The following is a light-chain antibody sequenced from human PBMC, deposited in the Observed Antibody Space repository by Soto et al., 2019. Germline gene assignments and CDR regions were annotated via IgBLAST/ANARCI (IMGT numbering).Light chain of an antibody. J-gene: IGKJ1*01. CDR1: QTIDVY. V-gene: IGKV1-39*01. Sequence: DIQMTQSPSSLSASVGDRVSITCRASQTIDVYLNWYLQKPGRAPQLLIYAASKLQGGVPSRFSGSGSGTEFTLTISSLQPDDFATYYCQHYNSYSEAFGQGTKVELE. CDR2: AAS. CDR3: QHYNSYSEA.